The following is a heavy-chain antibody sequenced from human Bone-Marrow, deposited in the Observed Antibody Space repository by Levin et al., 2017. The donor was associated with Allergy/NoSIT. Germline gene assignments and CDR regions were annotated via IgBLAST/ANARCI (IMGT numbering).Heavy chain of an antibody. V-gene: IGHV4-34*01. CDR3: ARERAEYYDSSGYPI. D-gene: IGHD3-22*01. CDR2: INHSGST. CDR1: GGSFSGYY. J-gene: IGHJ3*02. Sequence: SQTLSLTCAVYGGSFSGYYWSWIRQPPGKGLEWIGEINHSGSTNYNPSLKSRVTISVDTSKNQFSLKLSSVTAADTAVYYCARERAEYYDSSGYPIWGQGTMVTVSS.